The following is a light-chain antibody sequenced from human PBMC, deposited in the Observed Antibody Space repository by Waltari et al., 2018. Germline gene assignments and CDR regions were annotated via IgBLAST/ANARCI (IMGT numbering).Light chain of an antibody. CDR2: GKD. Sequence: SSELTQDPGVSVALGQTFTITCQGDSLRTSYAPCYQLKPGQAPVLFIYGKDKRPSGIPDRFSGYSSGTTSSLTITGAQAEDEADYYCSSRNGRADQVVFAGGTKVTVL. CDR3: SSRNGRADQVV. CDR1: SLRTSY. J-gene: IGLJ3*02. V-gene: IGLV3-19*01.